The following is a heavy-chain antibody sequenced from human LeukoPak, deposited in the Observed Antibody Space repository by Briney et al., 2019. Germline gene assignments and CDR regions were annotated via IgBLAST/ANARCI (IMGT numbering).Heavy chain of an antibody. CDR1: GFTFSSYA. CDR2: ISYDGSNK. CDR3: ARGGRIAARPGDY. V-gene: IGHV3-30-3*01. D-gene: IGHD6-6*01. Sequence: GGSLSLSCAASGFTFSSYAMHWVRQAPGKGLEWVAVISYDGSNKYYADSVKGRFTISRDNSKNTLYLQMNSLRAEDTAVYYCARGGRIAARPGDYWGQGTLVTVSS. J-gene: IGHJ4*02.